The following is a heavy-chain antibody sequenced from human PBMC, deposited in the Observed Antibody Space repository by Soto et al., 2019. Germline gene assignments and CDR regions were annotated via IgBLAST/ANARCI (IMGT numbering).Heavy chain of an antibody. D-gene: IGHD3-16*01. CDR1: GDSVSSGDYY. Sequence: GPGPGPPSETLSLTCTVSGDSVSSGDYYWTWIRQPPGKGLEWVGHIYFSGRTNYIPSLESRVTISLDTSKNQFSLKLTSVTFADTAVYYCARVPIDTYMIYWSDPWGQGTLVTVSS. CDR3: ARVPIDTYMIYWSDP. CDR2: IYFSGRT. J-gene: IGHJ5*02. V-gene: IGHV4-61*08.